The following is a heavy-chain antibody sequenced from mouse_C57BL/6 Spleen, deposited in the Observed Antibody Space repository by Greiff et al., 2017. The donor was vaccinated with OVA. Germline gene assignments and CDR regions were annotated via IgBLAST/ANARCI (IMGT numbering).Heavy chain of an antibody. J-gene: IGHJ3*01. CDR3: ASRLGQAWFAY. CDR1: GFTFSSYV. D-gene: IGHD3-3*01. CDR2: ISSGGSYT. V-gene: IGHV5-6*02. Sequence: EVKLMESGGDLVKPGGSLKLSCAASGFTFSSYVMSWVRQTPDKRLEWVATISSGGSYTYYPDSVKGRFTISRDNAKNTLYLQMSSLKSEDTAMYYCASRLGQAWFAYWGQGTLVTVSA.